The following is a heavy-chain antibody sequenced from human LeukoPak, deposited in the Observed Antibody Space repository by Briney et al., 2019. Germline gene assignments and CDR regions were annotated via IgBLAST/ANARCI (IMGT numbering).Heavy chain of an antibody. CDR1: GGSISSYY. J-gene: IGHJ4*02. D-gene: IGHD3-22*01. CDR2: IYYSGST. V-gene: IGHV4-59*01. Sequence: SETLSLTCTVSGGSISSYYWSWIRQPPGKGLEWIGYIYYSGSTNYNPSLKSRVTISVDTSKNQFSLKLSSVTAADTAVYYCARGSGYYWGDFDYWGQGTLVTVPS. CDR3: ARGSGYYWGDFDY.